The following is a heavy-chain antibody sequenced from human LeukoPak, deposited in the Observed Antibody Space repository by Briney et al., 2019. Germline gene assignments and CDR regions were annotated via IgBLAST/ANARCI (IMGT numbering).Heavy chain of an antibody. CDR3: ASGLGGSYYDIFMDVDY. CDR1: GFTFSSYA. V-gene: IGHV3-30*04. Sequence: GGSLRLSCAASGFTFSSYAMHWVRQAPGKGLEWVAIISYDGSNKYYADSVKGRFTISRDNSKNTLYLQMNSLRAEDTAVYYCASGLGGSYYDIFMDVDYWGQGTLVTVSS. D-gene: IGHD3-9*01. CDR2: ISYDGSNK. J-gene: IGHJ4*02.